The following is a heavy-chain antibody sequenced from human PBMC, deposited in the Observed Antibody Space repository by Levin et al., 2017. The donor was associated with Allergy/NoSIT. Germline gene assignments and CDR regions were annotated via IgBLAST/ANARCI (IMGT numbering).Heavy chain of an antibody. Sequence: GGSLRLSCAASGFTFSSYWMSWVRQAPGKGLEWVANTKHDGSEKYYVDSVKGRFTISRDNAKNSVYLQMNSLRVEDTAVCYCARNWRSAFDTWGQGTMVTVSS. CDR3: ARNWRSAFDT. J-gene: IGHJ3*02. V-gene: IGHV3-7*04. CDR2: TKHDGSEK. D-gene: IGHD2-8*02. CDR1: GFTFSSYW.